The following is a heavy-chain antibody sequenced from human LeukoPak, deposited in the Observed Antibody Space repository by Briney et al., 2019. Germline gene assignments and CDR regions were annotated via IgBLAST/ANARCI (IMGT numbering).Heavy chain of an antibody. CDR3: ASLPPDYGGKRGHHYY. Sequence: GASVKVCCKASGYTFSGYYMHWVRQAPGQGLEWMGRIIPILGIANYAQKFQGRVTITADKSTSTAYMELSSLRSEDTAVYYCASLPPDYGGKRGHHYYWGQGTLVTVSS. CDR1: GYTFSGYY. V-gene: IGHV1-69*02. J-gene: IGHJ4*02. CDR2: IIPILGIA. D-gene: IGHD4-23*01.